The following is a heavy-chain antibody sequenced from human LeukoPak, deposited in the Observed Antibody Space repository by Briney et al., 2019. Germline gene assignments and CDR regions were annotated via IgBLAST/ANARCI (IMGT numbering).Heavy chain of an antibody. CDR3: ASLAVVQHPDY. CDR2: IYSGGST. V-gene: IGHV3-66*01. J-gene: IGHJ4*02. D-gene: IGHD2-2*01. CDR1: GFTVSSNY. Sequence: GGSLTLSCAASGFTVSSNYMSWVRQAPGKGLEWVSVIYSGGSTYYADSVEGRFTISRDNSKNTLYRQMNSLRAEDTAVYYCASLAVVQHPDYWGQGTLVTVSS.